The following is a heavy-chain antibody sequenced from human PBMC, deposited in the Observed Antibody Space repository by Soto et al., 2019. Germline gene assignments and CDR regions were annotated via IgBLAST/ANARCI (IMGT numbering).Heavy chain of an antibody. CDR1: GYTFTGYY. D-gene: IGHD6-19*01. V-gene: IGHV1-2*04. J-gene: IGHJ3*02. CDR3: ARSFLGIKQWLGTDAFDI. Sequence: ASEKVSCKASGYTFTGYYMHWVRQAPGQGLEWMGWINPNSGGTNYAQKFQGWVTMTRDTSISTAYMELSRLRSDDTAVYYCARSFLGIKQWLGTDAFDIWGQGTMVTVSS. CDR2: INPNSGGT.